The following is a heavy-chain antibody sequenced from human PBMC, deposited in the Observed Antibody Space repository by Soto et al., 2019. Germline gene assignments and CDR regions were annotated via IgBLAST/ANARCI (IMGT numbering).Heavy chain of an antibody. D-gene: IGHD6-19*01. CDR3: AKDLALGVALYFDY. V-gene: IGHV3-23*01. CDR2: ISNRGGST. J-gene: IGHJ4*02. Sequence: EVQLLESGGGLVQPGVSLRLSCAASGFTFSSYAMSWVRQAPGKGLEWVSTISNRGGSTDYADSVKGRFTISRDNSKNTLYLQMNSLRAEDTAVYYCAKDLALGVALYFDYWGQGTLVTVSS. CDR1: GFTFSSYA.